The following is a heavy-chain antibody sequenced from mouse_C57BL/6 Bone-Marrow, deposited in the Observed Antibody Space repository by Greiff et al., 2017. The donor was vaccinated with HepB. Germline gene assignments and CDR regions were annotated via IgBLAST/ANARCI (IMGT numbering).Heavy chain of an antibody. Sequence: EVHLVESGGGLVKPGGSLKLSCAASGFTFSSYAMSWVRQTPEKRLEWVATISDGGSYTYYPDNVKGRFTISRDNAKNNLYLQMSHLKSEDTAMYYCERANYGSSYLYYAMDYWGQGTSVTVSS. CDR1: GFTFSSYA. J-gene: IGHJ4*01. CDR3: ERANYGSSYLYYAMDY. D-gene: IGHD1-1*01. CDR2: ISDGGSYT. V-gene: IGHV5-4*01.